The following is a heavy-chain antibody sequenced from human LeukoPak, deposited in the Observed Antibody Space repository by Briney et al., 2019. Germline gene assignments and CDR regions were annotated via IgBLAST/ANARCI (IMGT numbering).Heavy chain of an antibody. Sequence: SVKVSFKACGGFFSNYAISSLRPAPGQGLDWMGGIIPILGTSTYAQHCQVRVTITMDESTTTAYMELSSLRPEDTAVFYSARGQRAIPIYYWGQGTLVTVSS. CDR2: IIPILGTS. CDR1: GGFFSNYA. D-gene: IGHD3-10*01. V-gene: IGHV1-69*05. J-gene: IGHJ4*02. CDR3: ARGQRAIPIYY.